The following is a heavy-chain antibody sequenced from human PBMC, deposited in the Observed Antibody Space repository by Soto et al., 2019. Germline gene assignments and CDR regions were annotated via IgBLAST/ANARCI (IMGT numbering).Heavy chain of an antibody. CDR1: GFTFTRYS. CDR2: ISSTTNYI. Sequence: VGSLRLSCAASGFTFTRYSMIWVRQAPGKGLEWVSSISSTTNYIYYGDSMKGRFTISRDNAKNSLYLEMNSLRAEDTAVYYCARESEDLTSNFDYWGQGTLVTVSS. V-gene: IGHV3-21*06. J-gene: IGHJ4*02. CDR3: ARESEDLTSNFDY.